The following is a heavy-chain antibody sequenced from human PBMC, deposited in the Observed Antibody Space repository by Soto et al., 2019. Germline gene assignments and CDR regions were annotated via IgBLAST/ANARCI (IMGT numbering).Heavy chain of an antibody. CDR3: ARVPWPWLAGYAFDI. V-gene: IGHV4-59*01. D-gene: IGHD6-19*01. J-gene: IGHJ3*02. Sequence: SETLSLTCTVSGGSINSYYWSWIRQPPGKGLEWIGYIYYSGSTNYNPSLKSRATISVDTSKNQFTLKLSSVTAADTAVYYCARVPWPWLAGYAFDIWGQGTMVTVSS. CDR1: GGSINSYY. CDR2: IYYSGST.